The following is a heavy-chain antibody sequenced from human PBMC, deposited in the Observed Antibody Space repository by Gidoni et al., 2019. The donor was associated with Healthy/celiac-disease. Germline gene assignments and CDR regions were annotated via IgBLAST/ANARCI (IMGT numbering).Heavy chain of an antibody. CDR2: IKQDGSEK. D-gene: IGHD6-25*01. Sequence: EVQLVESGGGLVQPGWSLRLSCAASGFTFSSYWMSWVRQAPGKGLEWVANIKQDGSEKYYVDSVKGRFTISRDNAKNSLYLQMNSLRAEDTAVYYCAGSAAPGAFDIWGQGTMVTVSS. V-gene: IGHV3-7*04. CDR3: AGSAAPGAFDI. J-gene: IGHJ3*02. CDR1: GFTFSSYW.